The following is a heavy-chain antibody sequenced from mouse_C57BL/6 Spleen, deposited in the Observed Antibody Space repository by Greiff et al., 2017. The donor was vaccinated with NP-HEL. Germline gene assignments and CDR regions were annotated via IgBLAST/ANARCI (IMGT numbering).Heavy chain of an antibody. J-gene: IGHJ2*01. Sequence: QVHVKQSGPELVKPGASVKISCKASGYAFSSSWMNWVKQRPGKGLEWIGRIYPGDGDTNYNGKFKGKATLTADKSSRTAYMQLSSLTSEDSAVYFCARRRDANFDYWGQGTTLTVSS. CDR3: ARRRDANFDY. CDR1: GYAFSSSW. CDR2: IYPGDGDT. D-gene: IGHD3-3*01. V-gene: IGHV1-82*01.